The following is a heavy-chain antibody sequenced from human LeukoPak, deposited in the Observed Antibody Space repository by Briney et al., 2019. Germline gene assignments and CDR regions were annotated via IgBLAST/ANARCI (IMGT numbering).Heavy chain of an antibody. Sequence: GGSLRLSCAASGFTFSDAWMSWVRQAPGKGLEWIGLIKSKTAGGTTDYSAPVKGRFTISRDDSKNTLYLQMNSLRAEDTAVYYCARDRAAADLDYWGQGTLVTVSS. J-gene: IGHJ4*02. D-gene: IGHD6-13*01. CDR2: IKSKTAGGTT. CDR3: ARDRAAADLDY. V-gene: IGHV3-15*01. CDR1: GFTFSDAW.